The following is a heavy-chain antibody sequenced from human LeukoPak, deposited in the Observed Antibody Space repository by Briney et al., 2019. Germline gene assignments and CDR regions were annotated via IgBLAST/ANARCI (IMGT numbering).Heavy chain of an antibody. CDR1: GGSISSGGDY. V-gene: IGHV4-31*03. J-gene: IGHJ5*02. Sequence: SETLSLTCTVSGGSISSGGDYWSCIRQHPGKGPEWIGDSYYSGSTYYNPSLKSRATIPGYTATNHSSLKLSSVTAADTAVYYCARTRFIPMVPGVPNWFDPWGQGTLVTVSS. D-gene: IGHD3-10*01. CDR3: ARTRFIPMVPGVPNWFDP. CDR2: SYYSGST.